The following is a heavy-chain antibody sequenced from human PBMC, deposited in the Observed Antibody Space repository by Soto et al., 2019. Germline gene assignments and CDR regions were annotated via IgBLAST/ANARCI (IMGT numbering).Heavy chain of an antibody. CDR2: INTDGRST. J-gene: IGHJ4*02. CDR3: ARAPITMVNPPLDY. CDR1: AFTFSGYW. V-gene: IGHV3-74*01. Sequence: GGSLRLSCAASAFTFSGYWMHWVRQAPGKGLVWVSHINTDGRSTRYADSVKGRFTISRDNAKNTLYLQMNSLRAEDTAVYYCARAPITMVNPPLDYGGQGALVTVSS. D-gene: IGHD3-10*01.